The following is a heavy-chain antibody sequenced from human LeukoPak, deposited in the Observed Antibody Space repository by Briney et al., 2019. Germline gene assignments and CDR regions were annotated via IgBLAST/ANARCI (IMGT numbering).Heavy chain of an antibody. V-gene: IGHV4-34*01. CDR3: AGGGKQLVVRYYYGMDV. Sequence: SEAQSLTCAVYGGSFSGYYWSWIRQPPGKGLEWIGEINHSGSTNYNPSLKSRVTISVGTSKNQFSLKLSSVTAADTAVYYCAGGGKQLVVRYYYGMDVWGQGTTVTVSS. D-gene: IGHD6-6*01. J-gene: IGHJ6*02. CDR2: INHSGST. CDR1: GGSFSGYY.